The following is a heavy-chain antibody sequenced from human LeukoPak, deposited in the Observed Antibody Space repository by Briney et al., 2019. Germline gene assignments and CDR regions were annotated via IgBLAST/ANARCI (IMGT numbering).Heavy chain of an antibody. CDR1: GFTFSDYY. D-gene: IGHD2-15*01. J-gene: IGHJ3*02. Sequence: GGSLRLSCAASGFTFSDYYMSWIRQAPGKGLEWVSYISNSSSYTNYADSVKGRFTISRDNAKNSLYLQMNSLRAEDTAVYYCARDPGYCSGGSCQTSFDIWGQGTMVTVSS. CDR2: ISNSSSYT. CDR3: ARDPGYCSGGSCQTSFDI. V-gene: IGHV3-11*06.